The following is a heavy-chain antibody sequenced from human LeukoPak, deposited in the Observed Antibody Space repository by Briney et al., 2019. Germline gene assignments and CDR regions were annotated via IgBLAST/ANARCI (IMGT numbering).Heavy chain of an antibody. Sequence: PGGSLRLSCAASGFTFSSYSMNWVRQAPGKGLEWVSYISSSSSTIYYADSVKGRFTISRDNAKNSLYLQMNSLRAEDTAVYYCARPAPLVGGAPYWYFDLWGRGTLVTVSS. CDR1: GFTFSSYS. CDR2: ISSSSSTI. J-gene: IGHJ2*01. CDR3: ARPAPLVGGAPYWYFDL. V-gene: IGHV3-48*04. D-gene: IGHD2-15*01.